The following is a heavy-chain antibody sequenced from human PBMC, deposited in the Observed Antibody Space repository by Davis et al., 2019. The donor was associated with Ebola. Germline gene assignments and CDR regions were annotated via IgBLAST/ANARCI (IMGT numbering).Heavy chain of an antibody. Sequence: GESLKISCAASGFTFSSYAMSWVRQAPGKGLEWVSAISGSGGSTYYADSVKGRFTISRDNSKNTLYLQMNSLRAEDTAVYYCAKDSGGDGYNFCYWGQGTLVTVSS. CDR2: ISGSGGST. CDR3: AKDSGGDGYNFCY. V-gene: IGHV3-23*01. CDR1: GFTFSSYA. D-gene: IGHD5-24*01. J-gene: IGHJ4*02.